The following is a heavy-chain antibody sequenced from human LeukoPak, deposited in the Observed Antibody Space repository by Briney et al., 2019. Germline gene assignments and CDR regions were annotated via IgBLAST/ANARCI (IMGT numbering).Heavy chain of an antibody. Sequence: PGGSLRLSCAASGFSFSNYWMGWVRQAPGKRPEWVANMNIDGSERYYADSVKGRFTISRDNARNSVFLQMSGLRVEDTAVYYCARDSGVYGSGSQSFDYWGQGTLVTVSS. CDR2: MNIDGSER. V-gene: IGHV3-7*01. J-gene: IGHJ4*02. CDR3: ARDSGVYGSGSQSFDY. CDR1: GFSFSNYW. D-gene: IGHD3-10*01.